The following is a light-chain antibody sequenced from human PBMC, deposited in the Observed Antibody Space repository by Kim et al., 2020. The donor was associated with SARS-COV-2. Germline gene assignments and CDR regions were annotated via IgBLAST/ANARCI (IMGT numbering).Light chain of an antibody. V-gene: IGLV2-18*02. Sequence: GQSVTISCTGTSSDVGGYNRVSWYQQPPGTAPKLIIYEVNKRPSGVPGRFSGSKSGNTASLTISGLQAEDEADYYCSSYINSNTVIFGGGTKVPS. CDR2: EVN. CDR1: SSDVGGYNR. CDR3: SSYINSNTVI. J-gene: IGLJ2*01.